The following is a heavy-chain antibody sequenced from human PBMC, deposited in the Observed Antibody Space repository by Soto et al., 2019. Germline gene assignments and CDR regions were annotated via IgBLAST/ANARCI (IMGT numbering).Heavy chain of an antibody. CDR1: GFTFSRYG. V-gene: IGHV3-33*01. D-gene: IGHD3-22*01. J-gene: IGHJ4*02. Sequence: GGSLRLSCAASGFTFSRYGMHWVRQAPGKGLEWVALIWNDGIRKVYVDSVKGRFTISRDNSKNTLDLQMNSLRAEDTAVYYCARDDDYEANAFDYWGPGTLVTVSS. CDR3: ARDDDYEANAFDY. CDR2: IWNDGIRK.